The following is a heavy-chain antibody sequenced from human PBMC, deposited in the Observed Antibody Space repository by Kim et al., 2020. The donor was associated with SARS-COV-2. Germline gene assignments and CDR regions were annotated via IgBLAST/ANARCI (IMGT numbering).Heavy chain of an antibody. CDR1: GDSINSTSYY. CDR3: ARTLYGPHNWFDP. Sequence: SETLSLTCTVSGDSINSTSYYWAWIRQPPGKGLEWIGCIYFGGYTYYHPSLKTRVTISVHTSKNQFSLSLNSVTAADTAVYYCARTLYGPHNWFDPWGQGTLVTVSS. V-gene: IGHV4-39*01. CDR2: IYFGGYT. D-gene: IGHD3-10*01. J-gene: IGHJ5*02.